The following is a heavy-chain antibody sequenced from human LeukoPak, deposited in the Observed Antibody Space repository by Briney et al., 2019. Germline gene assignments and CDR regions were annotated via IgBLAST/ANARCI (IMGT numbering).Heavy chain of an antibody. J-gene: IGHJ4*02. D-gene: IGHD5-24*01. CDR1: GFTFSSYW. Sequence: GGSLRLSCAASGFTFSSYWMHWVRQAPGKGLVWVSRINSDGSSTSYADSVKGRFTISRDNAKNTLYLQMNSLRAEDTAVYYCARAERWLQFADYWGQGTLVTVSS. CDR3: ARAERWLQFADY. V-gene: IGHV3-74*01. CDR2: INSDGSST.